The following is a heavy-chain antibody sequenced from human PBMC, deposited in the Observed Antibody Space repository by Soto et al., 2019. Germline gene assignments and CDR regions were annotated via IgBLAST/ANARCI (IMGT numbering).Heavy chain of an antibody. V-gene: IGHV1-8*01. J-gene: IGHJ4*02. CDR3: TRLVQDYRGYTYSFDY. D-gene: IGHD5-12*01. CDR1: GYTFTTYD. CDR2: MSPNSGNT. Sequence: ASVKVSCKSSGYTFTTYDINWVRQAPGQGLEWMGWMSPNSGNTGYAQKFQGRITMTRDRSTNTAYMELRGLTSDDTALYYCTRLVQDYRGYTYSFDYWGRGTLVAVCS.